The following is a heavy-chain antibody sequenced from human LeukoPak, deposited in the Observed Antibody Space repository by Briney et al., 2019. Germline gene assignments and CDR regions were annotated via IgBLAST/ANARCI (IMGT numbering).Heavy chain of an antibody. J-gene: IGHJ5*02. V-gene: IGHV3-7*03. Sequence: GGSLRLSCVVSGFTLSSDWMSWVRQAPGKGLEWVANIKKDGIEKYYVDSVKGRFTISRDNAKNSLYLQMNSLRAEDTAVYYCARTQQLGSYNWFDPWGQGTLVTVSS. CDR1: GFTLSSDW. CDR3: ARTQQLGSYNWFDP. CDR2: IKKDGIEK. D-gene: IGHD6-13*01.